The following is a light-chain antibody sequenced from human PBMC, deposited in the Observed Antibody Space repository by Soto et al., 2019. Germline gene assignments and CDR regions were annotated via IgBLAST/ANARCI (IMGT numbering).Light chain of an antibody. CDR2: GNS. J-gene: IGLJ2*01. CDR3: QSYDSSLSVV. V-gene: IGLV1-40*01. Sequence: QSVLTQPPSVSGAPGQRVTVSCTGSSSNIGAGYDVHWYQQLPETAPKLLIYGNSNRPSGVPDRFSGSKSGTSASLAITGLQAEDEADYYCQSYDSSLSVVFVGGTKLTVL. CDR1: SSNIGAGYD.